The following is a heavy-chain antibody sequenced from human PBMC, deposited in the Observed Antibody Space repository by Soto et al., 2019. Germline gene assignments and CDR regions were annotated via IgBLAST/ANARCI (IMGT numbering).Heavy chain of an antibody. CDR1: GGSLSSGGYY. V-gene: IGHV4-31*03. J-gene: IGHJ4*02. Sequence: SETLSLTCTVSGGSLSSGGYYLSWIRQHPGKVLEWIGYIHDSGSTHYNPSLKSRVTMSVERSKNQFSLKLSSVTAADTAVYYCARGEQWLDYWGQGTLVTVSS. CDR3: ARGEQWLDY. D-gene: IGHD5-18*01. CDR2: IHDSGST.